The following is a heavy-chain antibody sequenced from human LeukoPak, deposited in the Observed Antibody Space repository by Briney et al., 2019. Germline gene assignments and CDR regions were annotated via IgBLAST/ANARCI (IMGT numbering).Heavy chain of an antibody. D-gene: IGHD6-19*01. CDR2: INAGNGKT. CDR1: VYSFTSYA. J-gene: IGHJ4*02. V-gene: IGHV1-3*01. Sequence: ASVNVSCKASVYSFTSYAMHWVRQAPAQSLEWMGGINAGNGKTKYSQKFQGRVTITRDTSASTASMELSSLRSEATGVYCGVRDRSQAVAGPDYWGQGTLVTVSS. CDR3: VRDRSQAVAGPDY.